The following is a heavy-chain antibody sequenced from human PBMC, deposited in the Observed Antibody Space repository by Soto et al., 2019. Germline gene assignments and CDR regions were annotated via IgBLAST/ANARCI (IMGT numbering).Heavy chain of an antibody. J-gene: IGHJ4*02. CDR2: ISYDGSNK. CDR3: ARDPPIAAAAPTFFDY. D-gene: IGHD6-13*01. V-gene: IGHV3-30*03. CDR1: GFTFSSDG. Sequence: PGGSLRLSCAASGFTFSSDGMHWVRQAPGKGLEWVAVISYDGSNKYYADSVKGRFTISRDNSKNTLYLQMNSLRAEDTAVYYCARDPPIAAAAPTFFDYWGQGTLVTVSS.